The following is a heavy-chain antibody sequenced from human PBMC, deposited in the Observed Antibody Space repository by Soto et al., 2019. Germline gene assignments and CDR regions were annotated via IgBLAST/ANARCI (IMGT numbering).Heavy chain of an antibody. Sequence: GGSLRLSCAASGFTFSSYGMHWVRQAPGKGLEWVAVISYDGSNKYYADSVKGRFTISRDNSKNTLYLQMNSLRAEDTAVYYCAATTKDYYGMDVWGQGTTVTVSS. V-gene: IGHV3-30*03. CDR3: AATTKDYYGMDV. CDR2: ISYDGSNK. D-gene: IGHD1-7*01. J-gene: IGHJ6*02. CDR1: GFTFSSYG.